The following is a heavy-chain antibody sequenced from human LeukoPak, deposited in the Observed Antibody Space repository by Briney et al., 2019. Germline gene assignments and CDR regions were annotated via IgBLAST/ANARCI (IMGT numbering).Heavy chain of an antibody. J-gene: IGHJ4*02. CDR2: ISGSGGST. CDR3: AKPITMIVVVITGDFDY. Sequence: GSLRLSCAASGFTFSSYAMSWVRQAPGKGLEWVSAISGSGGSTYYADSVKGRFTISRDNSKNALYLQMNSLRAEDTAVYYCAKPITMIVVVITGDFDYWGQGTLVTVSS. V-gene: IGHV3-23*01. CDR1: GFTFSSYA. D-gene: IGHD3-22*01.